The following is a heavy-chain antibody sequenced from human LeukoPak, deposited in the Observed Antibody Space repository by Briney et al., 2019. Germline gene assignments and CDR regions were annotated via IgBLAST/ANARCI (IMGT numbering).Heavy chain of an antibody. Sequence: GGSERLSCTASGFTFRNYGMSWVSQAPWKGLEWVSVVSDGGGSAYYTDSVKGGFTISRDNSKNTLYLQMNSLRAEDTAVYYCAPDLRGAAWSLDFWGQGTLVPVSS. CDR1: GFTFRNYG. J-gene: IGHJ4*02. V-gene: IGHV3-23*01. CDR2: VSDGGGSA. D-gene: IGHD2-15*01. CDR3: APDLRGAAWSLDF.